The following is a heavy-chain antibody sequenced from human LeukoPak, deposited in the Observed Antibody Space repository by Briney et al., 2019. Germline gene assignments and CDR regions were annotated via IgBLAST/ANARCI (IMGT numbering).Heavy chain of an antibody. CDR2: IYSGGST. CDR3: ARTLGYSSGWYEGYFDY. Sequence: GGSLRPSWAAAGFTLSNNYMGWVRPAPGEGVGWVSVIYSGGSTYYADSVKGRFTISRDNSKNTLYLQMNSLRAEDTAVYYCARTLGYSSGWYEGYFDYWGQGTLVTVSS. CDR1: GFTLSNNY. J-gene: IGHJ4*02. V-gene: IGHV3-66*01. D-gene: IGHD6-19*01.